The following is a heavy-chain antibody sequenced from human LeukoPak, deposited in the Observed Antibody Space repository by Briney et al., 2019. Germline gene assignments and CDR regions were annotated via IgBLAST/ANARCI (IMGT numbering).Heavy chain of an antibody. V-gene: IGHV3-23*01. D-gene: IGHD3-22*01. Sequence: PGGSLRLSCAASGFTFSSYAMSWVRQAPGKGLEWVSAISGSGGSTYYADPVKGRFTISRDNSKNTLYLQMNSLRAEDTAVYYCAKDQSTMIVVATFDYWGQGTLVTVSS. J-gene: IGHJ4*02. CDR3: AKDQSTMIVVATFDY. CDR2: ISGSGGST. CDR1: GFTFSSYA.